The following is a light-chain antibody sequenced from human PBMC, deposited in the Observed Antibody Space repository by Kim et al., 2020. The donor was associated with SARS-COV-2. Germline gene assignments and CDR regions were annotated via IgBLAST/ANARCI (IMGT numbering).Light chain of an antibody. Sequence: VGCCVTITCPPKHDTSTYLSWYQQRPGKAPRLLIYDASTLKPGVPSRFSGSRSGTRFTFTITNLHPEDMATYYCQQYDTLPFTFGPGTKVDIK. V-gene: IGKV1-33*01. CDR2: DAS. CDR1: HDTSTY. CDR3: QQYDTLPFT. J-gene: IGKJ3*01.